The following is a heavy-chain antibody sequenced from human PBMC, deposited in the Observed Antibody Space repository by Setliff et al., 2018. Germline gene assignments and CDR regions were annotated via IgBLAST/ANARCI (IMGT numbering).Heavy chain of an antibody. CDR2: ISSSSSTI. V-gene: IGHV3-48*01. CDR3: ARNGDVDTGFLGYYYYYMDV. D-gene: IGHD5-18*01. CDR1: GFTFSSYS. Sequence: TGGSLRLSCAASGFTFSSYSMNWVRRAPGKGLEWVSSISSSSSTIYYADSVKGRFTISRDNAKNSLYLQMNSLRAEDTAVYYCARNGDVDTGFLGYYYYYMDVWGKGTTVTVSS. J-gene: IGHJ6*03.